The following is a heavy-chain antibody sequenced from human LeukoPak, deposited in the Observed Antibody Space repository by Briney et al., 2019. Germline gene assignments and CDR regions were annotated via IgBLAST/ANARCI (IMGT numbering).Heavy chain of an antibody. CDR1: GYPISSSNW. Sequence: SETLSLTCAVSGYPISSSNWWAWIRQPPGKGLEWIGYIFYSGSIYYNPSLKSRVTISVDTSKNQFSLKLSSVTAADTAVYYCARGVNAWFGESNDYWGQGTLVTVSS. CDR2: IFYSGSI. J-gene: IGHJ4*02. V-gene: IGHV4-28*05. D-gene: IGHD3-10*01. CDR3: ARGVNAWFGESNDY.